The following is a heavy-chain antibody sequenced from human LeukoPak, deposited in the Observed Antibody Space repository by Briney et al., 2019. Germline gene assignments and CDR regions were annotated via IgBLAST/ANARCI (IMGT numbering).Heavy chain of an antibody. CDR3: VRDRELFY. CDR2: IYDSGST. Sequence: SETLSLTCTVSGGSISIYYWSWIRQPPGKGPEWIGYIYDSGSTIYNPSLNSRATISVDTSKNQFSLKLRSVTAADTAVYYCVRDRELFYWGQGILVTVSS. CDR1: GGSISIYY. V-gene: IGHV4-59*01. D-gene: IGHD3-10*01. J-gene: IGHJ4*02.